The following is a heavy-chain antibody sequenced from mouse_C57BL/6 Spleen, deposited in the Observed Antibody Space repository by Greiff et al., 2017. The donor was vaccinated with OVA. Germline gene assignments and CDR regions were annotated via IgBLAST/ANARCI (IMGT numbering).Heavy chain of an antibody. V-gene: IGHV14-2*01. J-gene: IGHJ2*01. D-gene: IGHD1-1*01. Sequence: VQLQQSGAELVKPGASVKLSCTASGFNIKDYYMHWVKQRTEQGLEWIGRIDPEDGETKYAPKFQGKATITADTSSNTAYLQLSSLTSADTAVYYCAITTVVAKYYFDYWGQGTTLTVSS. CDR1: GFNIKDYY. CDR3: AITTVVAKYYFDY. CDR2: IDPEDGET.